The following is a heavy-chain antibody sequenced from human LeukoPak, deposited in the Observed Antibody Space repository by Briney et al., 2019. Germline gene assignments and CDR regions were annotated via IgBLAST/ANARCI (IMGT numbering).Heavy chain of an antibody. Sequence: PSETLSLTCTVSGGSISSGGYYWSWIRQPPGKGLEWIGYIYHSGSTYYNPSLKSRVTISVDRSKNQFSLKLSSVTAADTAVYYCASLTGFYYFDYWGQGTLVTVSS. CDR2: IYHSGST. CDR3: ASLTGFYYFDY. J-gene: IGHJ4*02. V-gene: IGHV4-30-2*01. CDR1: GGSISSGGYY. D-gene: IGHD1-14*01.